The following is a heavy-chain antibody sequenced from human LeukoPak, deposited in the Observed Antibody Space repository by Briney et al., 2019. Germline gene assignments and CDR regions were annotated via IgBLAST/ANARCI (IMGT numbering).Heavy chain of an antibody. D-gene: IGHD2-2*01. CDR1: GFTSSAFW. Sequence: QSGGSLRLSCVASGFTSSAFWMSWVRRPPGKGLEWVANIKKDGSEKEYVDSVKGRFSIFRDNAKNSVYLQMNSLRSEDTAVYYCATFAGVVPGGSLLWGKGTTVIVSS. CDR2: IKKDGSEK. J-gene: IGHJ6*04. V-gene: IGHV3-7*01. CDR3: ATFAGVVPGGSLL.